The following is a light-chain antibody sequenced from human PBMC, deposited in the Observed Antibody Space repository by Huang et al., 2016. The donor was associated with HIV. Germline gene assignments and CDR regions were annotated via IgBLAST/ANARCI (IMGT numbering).Light chain of an antibody. CDR1: QNINNT. CDR2: GAS. J-gene: IGKJ2*01. V-gene: IGKV3D-15*01. CDR3: QQYNNWPVT. Sequence: EIVMTQSPATLSVSPGEGDTLSCRASQNINNTLAWYQQRPGQAPRLLIYGASTRAIGIPARVRGSGSGTEFTLTISSLQPEDFAVYYCQQYNNWPVTFGQGTKLEI.